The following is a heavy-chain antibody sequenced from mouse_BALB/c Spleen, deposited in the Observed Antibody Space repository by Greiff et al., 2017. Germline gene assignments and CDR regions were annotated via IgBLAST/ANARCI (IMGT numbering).Heavy chain of an antibody. D-gene: IGHD1-2*01. CDR1: GYSFTSYW. CDR3: ARERGFITTATFAY. J-gene: IGHJ3*01. V-gene: IGHV1S127*01. CDR2: IDPSDSET. Sequence: VQLQQSGPQLVRPGASLKISCKASGYSFTSYWMHWVKQRPGQGLEWIGMIDPSDSETRLNQKFKDKATLTVDKSSSTAYMQLSSPTSEDSAVYYCARERGFITTATFAYWGQGTLVTVSA.